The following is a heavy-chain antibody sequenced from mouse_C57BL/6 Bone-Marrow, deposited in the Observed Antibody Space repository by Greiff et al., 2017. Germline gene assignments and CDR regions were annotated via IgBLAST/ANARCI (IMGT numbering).Heavy chain of an antibody. CDR2: INPSSGYT. D-gene: IGHD2-5*01. J-gene: IGHJ4*01. Sequence: QVQLKESGAELAKPGASVKLSCKASGYTFTSYWMHWVKQRPGQGLEWIGYINPSSGYTKYNQKFKDKATLTADKSSSTAYMQLSSLTYEDSAVYYCASSNYGYYAMDYWGQGTSVTVSS. CDR3: ASSNYGYYAMDY. V-gene: IGHV1-7*01. CDR1: GYTFTSYW.